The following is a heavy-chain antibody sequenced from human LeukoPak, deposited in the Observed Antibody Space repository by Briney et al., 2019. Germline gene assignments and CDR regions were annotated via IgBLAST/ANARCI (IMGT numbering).Heavy chain of an antibody. CDR3: AKEFRNGAFDI. V-gene: IGHV3-30*18. CDR1: GFTFSSYG. D-gene: IGHD2-21*01. Sequence: GGSLRLSCAASGFTFSSYGMHWVRQAPGKGLEWVAVISYDGSNKYYADSVKGRLTISRDNSKNTLYLQMNSLRAEDTAVYYCAKEFRNGAFDIWGQGTMVTVSS. J-gene: IGHJ3*02. CDR2: ISYDGSNK.